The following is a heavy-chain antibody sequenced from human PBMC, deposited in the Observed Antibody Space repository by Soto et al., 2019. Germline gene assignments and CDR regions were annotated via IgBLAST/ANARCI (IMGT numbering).Heavy chain of an antibody. CDR2: INSDGSNT. J-gene: IGHJ6*02. CDR1: GFTFKSYW. V-gene: IGHV3-74*01. D-gene: IGHD6-6*01. CDR3: ARRCNRPNCYGMDV. Sequence: PGGSLRLSCEGSGFTFKSYWMHWVRQVPGKGLVWVSRINSDGSNTRYADSVKGRFTISRDNAKNTLFLQMNSLRAADTAVCFCARRCNRPNCYGMDVWGQGATVTVSS.